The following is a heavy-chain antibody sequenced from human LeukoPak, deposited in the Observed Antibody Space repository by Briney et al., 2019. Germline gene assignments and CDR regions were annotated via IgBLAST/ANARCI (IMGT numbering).Heavy chain of an antibody. CDR3: VRGLSVWEQRLVDN. CDR2: ISYDGRNK. D-gene: IGHD6-25*01. J-gene: IGHJ4*01. Sequence: GGSLRLSCAASGFTFSMYTMHWVRQAPGKGLEWVAVISYDGRNKYYADSVKGRFTISRDNSKHTLSLQMNSLRTEDTAVYYCVRGLSVWEQRLVDNWGQGTLVTVSS. V-gene: IGHV3-30*04. CDR1: GFTFSMYT.